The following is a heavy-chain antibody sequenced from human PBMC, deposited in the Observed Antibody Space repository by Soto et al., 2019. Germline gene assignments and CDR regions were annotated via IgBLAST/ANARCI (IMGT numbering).Heavy chain of an antibody. CDR3: ARDPLAYYGSGMAAFDI. D-gene: IGHD3-10*01. J-gene: IGHJ3*02. CDR1: GYTFTSYA. Sequence: GASVKVSCKASGYTFTSYAMHWVRQAPGQRLEWMGWINAGNGNTKYSQKFQGRVTITRDTSASTAYMELSSLRSEDTAVYYCARDPLAYYGSGMAAFDIWGQGTMVTV. CDR2: INAGNGNT. V-gene: IGHV1-3*01.